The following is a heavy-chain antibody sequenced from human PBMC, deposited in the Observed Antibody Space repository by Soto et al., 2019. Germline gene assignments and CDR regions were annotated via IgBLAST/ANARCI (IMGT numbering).Heavy chain of an antibody. Sequence: GGSLRLSCAASGFTFSSYGMHWVRQAPGKGLEWVAVIWYDGSNKYYADSVKGRFTISRDNSKNTLYLQMNSLRDEDTAVYYCAIYTGFISGSTSWDNWFDSWGQGSLVTVSS. CDR1: GFTFSSYG. J-gene: IGHJ5*01. V-gene: IGHV3-33*01. CDR3: AIYTGFISGSTSWDNWFDS. D-gene: IGHD1-7*01. CDR2: IWYDGSNK.